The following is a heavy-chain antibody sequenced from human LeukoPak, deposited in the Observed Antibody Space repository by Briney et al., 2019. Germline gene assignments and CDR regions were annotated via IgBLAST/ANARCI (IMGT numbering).Heavy chain of an antibody. CDR2: ISANGVRT. Sequence: GGSLRPSCAASGFTFNTYAMSWVRQAPGKGLEWVSLISANGVRTFYADSVKGRFIISRDNSKNTLYLQMDSLRAEDTAVYYCAKFLMTAVTTGFGSWGQGTLVTVSS. V-gene: IGHV3-23*01. CDR3: AKFLMTAVTTGFGS. J-gene: IGHJ4*02. D-gene: IGHD4-17*01. CDR1: GFTFNTYA.